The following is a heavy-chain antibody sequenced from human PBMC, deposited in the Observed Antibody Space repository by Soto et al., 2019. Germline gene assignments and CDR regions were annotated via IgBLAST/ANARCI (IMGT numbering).Heavy chain of an antibody. CDR1: GGYISSYY. J-gene: IGHJ3*02. V-gene: IGHV4-59*08. Sequence: PSETLSLTCTVSGGYISSYYWSWIRQPPGKGLEWIGYIYYSGSTNYNPSLKSRVTISVDTSKNQFSLKLSSVTAADTAVYYCARHVGGRSKDCPCDALDIWGQGTMVTVSS. D-gene: IGHD2-15*01. CDR3: ARHVGGRSKDCPCDALDI. CDR2: IYYSGST.